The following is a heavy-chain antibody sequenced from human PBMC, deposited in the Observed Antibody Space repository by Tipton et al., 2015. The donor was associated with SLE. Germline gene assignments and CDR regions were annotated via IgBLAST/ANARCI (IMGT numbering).Heavy chain of an antibody. D-gene: IGHD2-2*01. V-gene: IGHV4-39*07. Sequence: LSLTCSVSGDSITSSSYYWGWIRQPPGKGLEWIGSIYYTGSTYYNPSLKSRVTVSVDTSKNQFSLKLSSVTAADTAVYYCARHGRGSAFFDYWGQGTLVTVSS. J-gene: IGHJ4*02. CDR1: GDSITSSSYY. CDR3: ARHGRGSAFFDY. CDR2: IYYTGST.